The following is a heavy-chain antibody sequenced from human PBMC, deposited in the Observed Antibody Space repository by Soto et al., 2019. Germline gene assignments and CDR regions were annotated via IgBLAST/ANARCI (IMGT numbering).Heavy chain of an antibody. Sequence: PGGSLRLSCAASGFTFSSYWMSWVRQAPGKGLEWVANIKEDGSQKWYVDSVKGRFTISRDNAKNSLYLLMNSLRVEDTAVYYCARGDYYDVSGPFSDAFDIWGQGTMVTVSS. J-gene: IGHJ3*02. V-gene: IGHV3-7*04. CDR1: GFTFSSYW. CDR3: ARGDYYDVSGPFSDAFDI. CDR2: IKEDGSQK. D-gene: IGHD3-22*01.